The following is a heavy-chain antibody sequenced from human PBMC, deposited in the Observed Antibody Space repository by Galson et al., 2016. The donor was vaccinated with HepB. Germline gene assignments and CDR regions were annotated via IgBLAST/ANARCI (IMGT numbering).Heavy chain of an antibody. J-gene: IGHJ4*02. D-gene: IGHD3-3*01. Sequence: SVKVSCKASGYSFTGYYIHWVRQAPGQGLEWMGRINPNSGGTNYVQKFQGRVTMTTDTSIRTAYMELSRLRSDDTAVYYCARGYYDFWSDFHGTANWGQGTLVTVSS. CDR3: ARGYYDFWSDFHGTAN. CDR1: GYSFTGYY. CDR2: INPNSGGT. V-gene: IGHV1-2*06.